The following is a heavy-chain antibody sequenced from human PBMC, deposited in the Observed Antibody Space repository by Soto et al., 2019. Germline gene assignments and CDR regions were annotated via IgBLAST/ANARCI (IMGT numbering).Heavy chain of an antibody. CDR3: AAYDSSGYLNWFDP. J-gene: IGHJ5*02. D-gene: IGHD3-22*01. CDR1: GGSISSYY. V-gene: IGHV4-59*01. CDR2: IYYSGST. Sequence: PSETLSLTCTVSGGSISSYYWSWIRQPPGKGLEWIGYIYYSGSTNYNPSLKSRVTISVDTSKNQFSLKLSSVTAADTAVYYCAAYDSSGYLNWFDPWGQGTLVTVSS.